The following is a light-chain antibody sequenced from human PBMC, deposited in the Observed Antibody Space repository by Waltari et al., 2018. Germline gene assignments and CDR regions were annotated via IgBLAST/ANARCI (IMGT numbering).Light chain of an antibody. V-gene: IGKV1-27*01. CDR3: QKYNSAPYT. CDR2: AAS. J-gene: IGKJ2*01. Sequence: DIQMTQSPSSLSASVGARATSTCRASQGMSNYLDWYQQKPGKVPKLLIYAASTLQSGVPSRFSGSGSGTDFTLTISSLQPEDVATYYCQKYNSAPYTFGQGTKLEIK. CDR1: QGMSNY.